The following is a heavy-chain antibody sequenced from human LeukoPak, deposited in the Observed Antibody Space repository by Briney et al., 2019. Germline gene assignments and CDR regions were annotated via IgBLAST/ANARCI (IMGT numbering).Heavy chain of an antibody. J-gene: IGHJ5*02. CDR1: GFTFSNYA. CDR2: IDASGGAT. V-gene: IGHV3-23*01. Sequence: PGGSLRLSCAASGFTFSNYAMYWVRQPPGKGLEWVSTIDASGGATYYAESVKGRFTMSRDNSKNTFYLQMNSLRAEDTAVYFCAKGSGSGWYGWLATWGQGTLVTVSS. CDR3: AKGSGSGWYGWLAT. D-gene: IGHD6-19*01.